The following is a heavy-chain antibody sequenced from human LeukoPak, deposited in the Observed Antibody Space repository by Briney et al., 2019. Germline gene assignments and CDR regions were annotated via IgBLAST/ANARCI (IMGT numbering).Heavy chain of an antibody. V-gene: IGHV3-30-3*01. CDR2: ISYDGSNK. CDR1: GFTFSSYA. D-gene: IGHD4/OR15-4a*01. J-gene: IGHJ3*02. Sequence: GGSLRLSCAASGFTFSSYAMHWVRQAPGKGLEWVAVISYDGSNKYYADSVKGRFTISRDNSKNTLYLQMNSLRAEDTAVYYCARAPNYFTGAFDIWGQGTMVTVSS. CDR3: ARAPNYFTGAFDI.